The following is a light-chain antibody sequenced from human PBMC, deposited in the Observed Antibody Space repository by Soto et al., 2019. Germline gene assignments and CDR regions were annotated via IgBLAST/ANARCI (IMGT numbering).Light chain of an antibody. J-gene: IGLJ1*01. Sequence: QSVLTQPASVSGSPGQSITFSCPGTSSDVGGYHYVSWYQQYPGKAPKVMIYDVSNRPSGVSNRFSGSKSGTTASLTISGLQAEDEADYYCSSYTSSITYVFGTGTKVTVL. CDR1: SSDVGGYHY. CDR3: SSYTSSITYV. CDR2: DVS. V-gene: IGLV2-14*01.